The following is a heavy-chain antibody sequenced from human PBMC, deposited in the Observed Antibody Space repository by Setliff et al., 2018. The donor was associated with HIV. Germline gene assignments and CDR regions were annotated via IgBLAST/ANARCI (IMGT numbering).Heavy chain of an antibody. Sequence: SETLSLTCTVSGGSFSSYHWSWIRHPAGKGLEWIGHIFASGSTKYNPSLESRVTMSVDTSRTQFSLKLRSVTAADTAVYYCSVIDYWGQGTLVTVSS. CDR2: IFASGST. CDR1: GGSFSSYH. V-gene: IGHV4-4*07. CDR3: SVIDY. J-gene: IGHJ4*02.